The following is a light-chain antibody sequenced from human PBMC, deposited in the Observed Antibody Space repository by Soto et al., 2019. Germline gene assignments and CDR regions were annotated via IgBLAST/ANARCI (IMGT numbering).Light chain of an antibody. V-gene: IGKV3-20*01. Sequence: IVLMQSPGTLSVSPGERATLSCRASQSVRRNCLAWYQQKPGQAPRLLIYGASNRATGIPDRFSGGGSGTDFTLTITRLEPEDFAVYYCHQYGGSPPHSFGQGTNLEIK. CDR1: QSVRRNC. CDR2: GAS. J-gene: IGKJ2*03. CDR3: HQYGGSPPHS.